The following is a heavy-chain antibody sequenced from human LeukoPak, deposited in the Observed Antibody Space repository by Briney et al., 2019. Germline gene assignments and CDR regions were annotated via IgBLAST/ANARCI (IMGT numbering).Heavy chain of an antibody. V-gene: IGHV3-30-3*01. D-gene: IGHD2-21*02. CDR2: ISYDGSNK. J-gene: IGHJ4*02. Sequence: HPGGSLRLSCAASGFTFSSYAMHWVRQAPGKGLEWVAVISYDGSNKYYADSVKGRFTISRDNSKNTLYLQMNSLRAEATAVYYCTPGGDPDYWGQGTLVTVSS. CDR3: TPGGDPDY. CDR1: GFTFSSYA.